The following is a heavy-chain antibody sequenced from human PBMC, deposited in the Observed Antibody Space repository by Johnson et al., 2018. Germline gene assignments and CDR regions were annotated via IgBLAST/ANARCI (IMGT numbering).Heavy chain of an antibody. CDR2: ISGRGGSP. D-gene: IGHD2-15*01. CDR1: GFTFSSYA. Sequence: EVQLVQSGGGVVQPGRSLRLSCAASGFTFSSYAMSWVRQAPGKGLEWVSAISGRGGSPYYADSVKGRFTIYRDNSKNTLYLQMNSLRGEDTAVYYCARDSDIVVVVGAYMDVWGKGTTVTVSS. J-gene: IGHJ6*03. CDR3: ARDSDIVVVVGAYMDV. V-gene: IGHV3-23*04.